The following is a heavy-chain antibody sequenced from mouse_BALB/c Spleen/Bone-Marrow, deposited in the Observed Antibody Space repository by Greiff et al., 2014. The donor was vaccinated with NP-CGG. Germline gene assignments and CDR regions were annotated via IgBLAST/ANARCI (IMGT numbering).Heavy chain of an antibody. V-gene: IGHV5-4*02. J-gene: IGHJ3*01. Sequence: ESGGGLVKPGGSLKLSCAASGFTFSDYYIYWVRQTPEKRLEWVATISDGGTYTYYPDTVKGRFTISRDNAKNNLYLQMNGLKSEDTAMYYCVRDGDYRYAYWGQGTLVTVSA. D-gene: IGHD2-14*01. CDR2: ISDGGTYT. CDR3: VRDGDYRYAY. CDR1: GFTFSDYY.